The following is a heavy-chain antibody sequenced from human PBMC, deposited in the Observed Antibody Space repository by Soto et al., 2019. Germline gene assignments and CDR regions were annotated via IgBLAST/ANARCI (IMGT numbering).Heavy chain of an antibody. CDR1: GYTLTELS. CDR2: FDPEDGET. Sequence: GASVKVSCKVSGYTLTELSMHWVRQAPGKGLEWMGGFDPEDGETIYAQKFQGRVTMTEDTSTDTAYMELSSLRSEGTAVYYCATDGGLRGYSGYDLDYWGQGTLVTVSS. V-gene: IGHV1-24*01. CDR3: ATDGGLRGYSGYDLDY. J-gene: IGHJ4*02. D-gene: IGHD5-12*01.